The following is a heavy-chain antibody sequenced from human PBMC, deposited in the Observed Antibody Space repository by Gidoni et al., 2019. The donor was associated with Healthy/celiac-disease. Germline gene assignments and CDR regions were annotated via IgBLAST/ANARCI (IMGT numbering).Heavy chain of an antibody. J-gene: IGHJ5*02. D-gene: IGHD3-22*01. V-gene: IGHV4-31*03. CDR1: GGSIRRGGYY. Sequence: QVQLQESGPGLVKPSQTLSLTCTVSGGSIRRGGYYWSWIRQHPGKGLEWIGYIYYSGSTYYNPSLKSRVTISVDTSKNQFSLKLSSVTAADTAVYYCARDPGYYYDSSGYANWFDPWGQGTLVTVSS. CDR3: ARDPGYYYDSSGYANWFDP. CDR2: IYYSGST.